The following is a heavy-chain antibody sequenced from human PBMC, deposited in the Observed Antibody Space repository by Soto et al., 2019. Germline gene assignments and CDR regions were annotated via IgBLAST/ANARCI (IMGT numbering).Heavy chain of an antibody. Sequence: EVQLVESGGGLVQPGRSLRLSCAASGFTFDDYAMHWVRQAPGKGLEWVSGISWNSGSIGYADSVKSRFTISRDNAKNSLYLQMNSLRAEDTALYYCAKDSIAVADDWYFDLWGRGTLVTVSS. CDR3: AKDSIAVADDWYFDL. D-gene: IGHD6-19*01. CDR2: ISWNSGSI. J-gene: IGHJ2*01. CDR1: GFTFDDYA. V-gene: IGHV3-9*01.